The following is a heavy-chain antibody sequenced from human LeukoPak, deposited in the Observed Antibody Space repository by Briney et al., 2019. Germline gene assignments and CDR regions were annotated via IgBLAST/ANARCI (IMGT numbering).Heavy chain of an antibody. CDR3: ARAHSNNWRFDY. J-gene: IGHJ4*02. Sequence: SETLSLTCAVSGYSITSVYWWGWIRQTPGRGLEWIGSLHHSGSTSYNPSLKSRVSISVDTSKNQLSLKLSSVTAADTAVYYCARAHSNNWRFDYWGQGTLVTVSS. V-gene: IGHV4-38-2*01. D-gene: IGHD6-13*01. CDR1: GYSITSVYW. CDR2: LHHSGST.